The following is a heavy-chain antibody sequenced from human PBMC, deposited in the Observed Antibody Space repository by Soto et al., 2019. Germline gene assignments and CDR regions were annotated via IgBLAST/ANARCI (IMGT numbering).Heavy chain of an antibody. Sequence: EVQVLESGGGLVQPGGSLRLSCAASGFTFSSYAMSWVRQAPGKGLEWVSGISASGGTTYYADSVKGRFTISRDNSKNMLYMQMSSLRAEDTAVYSCAKESSMSNHYYGMDVWGQGTTVTVFS. CDR1: GFTFSSYA. V-gene: IGHV3-23*01. CDR3: AKESSMSNHYYGMDV. D-gene: IGHD2-21*01. CDR2: ISASGGTT. J-gene: IGHJ6*02.